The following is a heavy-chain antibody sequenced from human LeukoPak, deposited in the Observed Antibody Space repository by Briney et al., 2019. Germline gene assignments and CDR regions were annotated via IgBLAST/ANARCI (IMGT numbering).Heavy chain of an antibody. V-gene: IGHV1-18*01. Sequence: ASVKVSCKASGYTFINYGISWVRQAPGQGLEWMGWISAYNGNTNYAQKSQGRVTMTTDTSTSTAYMDLRSLRSDDTAVYYCARDEDTPMAPGDYWGQGILVTVSS. D-gene: IGHD5-18*01. CDR1: GYTFINYG. CDR2: ISAYNGNT. J-gene: IGHJ4*02. CDR3: ARDEDTPMAPGDY.